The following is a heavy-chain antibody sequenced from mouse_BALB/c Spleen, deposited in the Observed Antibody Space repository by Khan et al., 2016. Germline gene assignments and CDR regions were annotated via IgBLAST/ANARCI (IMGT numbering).Heavy chain of an antibody. Sequence: EVQLQESGPELVKPGASVKISCKASGYSFTSYYMHWVKQSHAKSLEWIGDINTFNGGTSYNQKFKGKATLTVDKSSSTAYMHLGSLTSEDSAVYYSPSSTQSFYAMDYWGQGTSVTVSS. CDR3: PSSTQSFYAMDY. J-gene: IGHJ4*01. V-gene: IGHV1-31*01. CDR2: INTFNGGT. CDR1: GYSFTSYY. D-gene: IGHD1-1*01.